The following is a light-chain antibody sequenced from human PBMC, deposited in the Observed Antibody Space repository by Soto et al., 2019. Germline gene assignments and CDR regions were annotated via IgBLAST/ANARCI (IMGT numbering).Light chain of an antibody. Sequence: DIQMTQSPSTLSASIGDTVTITCRTSQSVDTWLAWYQHKAGKAPKLLIYRGSSLATGVPSRFSGSGSGTAFTLTITSLQPDDFATYYCQHYNDYSRVFGQGTQVEIK. J-gene: IGKJ1*01. CDR2: RGS. CDR3: QHYNDYSRV. CDR1: QSVDTW. V-gene: IGKV1-5*03.